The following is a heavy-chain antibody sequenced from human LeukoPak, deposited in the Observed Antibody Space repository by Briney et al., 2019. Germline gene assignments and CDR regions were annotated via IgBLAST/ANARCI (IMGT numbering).Heavy chain of an antibody. Sequence: SVKVSCKASGGTFSSYAISWVRQAPGQGLEWMGGIIPIFGTANYAQKFQGRVTITADKSTSTAYMELSSLKTEDTAVYYCSRDKFYVWFDPWGQGTLVTVSS. CDR3: SRDKFYVWFDP. V-gene: IGHV1-69*06. J-gene: IGHJ5*02. CDR2: IIPIFGTA. D-gene: IGHD3-16*01. CDR1: GGTFSSYA.